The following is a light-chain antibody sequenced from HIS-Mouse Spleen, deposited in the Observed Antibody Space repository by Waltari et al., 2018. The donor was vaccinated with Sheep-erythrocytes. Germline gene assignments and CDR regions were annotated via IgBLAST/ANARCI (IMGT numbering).Light chain of an antibody. V-gene: IGLV2-11*01. Sequence: QSALTQPRSVSGSPGQSVTISCTGTSSDVGGYNYVSGYQQHPGKAPKLMIYDVSQRPSGLPDRFSGSKSGNTASLTISGLQAEDEADYYCCSYAGSYNHVFATGTKVTVL. CDR3: CSYAGSYNHV. CDR2: DVS. J-gene: IGLJ1*01. CDR1: SSDVGGYNY.